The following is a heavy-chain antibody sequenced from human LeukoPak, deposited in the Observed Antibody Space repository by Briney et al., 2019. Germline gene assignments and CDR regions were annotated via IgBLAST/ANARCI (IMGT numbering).Heavy chain of an antibody. CDR3: VRVSSSIGAPGSDALDI. Sequence: GASVKVSCKASGGTFSSYAISWVRQAPGQGLEWMGGIIPIFGTANYAQKFQGRVTITADKSTSTAYMELSSLRSEDTAVYYCVRVSSSIGAPGSDALDIWGQGTMVTVSS. CDR1: GGTFSSYA. CDR2: IIPIFGTA. J-gene: IGHJ3*02. D-gene: IGHD6-13*01. V-gene: IGHV1-69*06.